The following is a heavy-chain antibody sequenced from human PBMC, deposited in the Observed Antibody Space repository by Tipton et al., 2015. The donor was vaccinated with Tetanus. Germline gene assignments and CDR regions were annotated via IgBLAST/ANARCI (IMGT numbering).Heavy chain of an antibody. Sequence: SLRLSCEASGFVFRSYAMHWVRQAPGKGLEWVALISYDGTNKDYADSVKGRFTTSRDNSKNTLLLQMNSLRPEDTAMYYCARDMVPFGGVIVSDAYDIWGQGTAVTVSS. J-gene: IGHJ3*02. V-gene: IGHV3-30*03. CDR1: GFVFRSYA. D-gene: IGHD3-16*01. CDR3: ARDMVPFGGVIVSDAYDI. CDR2: ISYDGTNK.